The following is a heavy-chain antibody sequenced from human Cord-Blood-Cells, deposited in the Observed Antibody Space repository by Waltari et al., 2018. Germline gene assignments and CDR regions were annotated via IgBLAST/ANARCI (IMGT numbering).Heavy chain of an antibody. CDR3: ARGRPTKYSNVWFDH. CDR1: GFSLSTSGMC. J-gene: IGHJ5*02. CDR2: IDWDDDK. V-gene: IGHV2-70*01. Sequence: QVTLRESGPALVKPTQTLTLTCTFSGFSLSTSGMCVSWIRQPRGKALEWLALIDWDDDKYYSTSLKTRLTISKDTSKNQAVLTMTNMDPVDTATYYCARGRPTKYSNVWFDHWGQGTLVTVSS. D-gene: IGHD4-4*01.